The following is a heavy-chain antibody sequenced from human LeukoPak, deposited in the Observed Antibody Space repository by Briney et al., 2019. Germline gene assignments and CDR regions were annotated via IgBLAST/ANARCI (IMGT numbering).Heavy chain of an antibody. Sequence: SETLSLTCTVSGGSISSSSYYWGWIRQPPGKGLEWIGSIYYSGSTYYNPSLKSRVTISVDTSKNQFSLKLSSVTAADTAVYYCARRTYYVWGRPDAFDIWGQGTMVTVSS. D-gene: IGHD3-16*01. CDR2: IYYSGST. CDR1: GGSISSSSYY. CDR3: ARRTYYVWGRPDAFDI. V-gene: IGHV4-39*01. J-gene: IGHJ3*02.